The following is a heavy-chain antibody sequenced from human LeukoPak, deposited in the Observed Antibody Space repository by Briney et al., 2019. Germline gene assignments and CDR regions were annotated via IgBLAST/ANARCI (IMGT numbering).Heavy chain of an antibody. D-gene: IGHD5-18*01. CDR1: GGTFSSYA. J-gene: IGHJ4*02. CDR2: IIPIFGTA. Sequence: ASVKVSCKASGGTFSSYAFSWVRQAPGQGLEWMGGIIPIFGTANYAQKFQGRVTITADESTSTAYMELSSLRSEDTAVYYCARDSGGYSYGYGSYFDYWGQGTLVTVSS. CDR3: ARDSGGYSYGYGSYFDY. V-gene: IGHV1-69*13.